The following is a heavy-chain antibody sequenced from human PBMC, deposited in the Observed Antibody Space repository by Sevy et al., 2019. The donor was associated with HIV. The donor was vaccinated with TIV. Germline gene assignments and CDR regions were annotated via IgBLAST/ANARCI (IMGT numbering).Heavy chain of an antibody. CDR1: GYTFSTYH. V-gene: IGHV1-18*01. CDR2: VSPHNGDT. J-gene: IGHJ4*02. D-gene: IGHD2-15*01. CDR3: ARAYCSGGRCCSLAY. Sequence: ASVKVSCKVSGYTFSTYHITWVRQAPGQGLEWMGRVSPHNGDTNYAQKLQGRVTMITDASTNTAYMELGSLRSDDTAVYYCARAYCSGGRCCSLAYWGQGTLVTVSS.